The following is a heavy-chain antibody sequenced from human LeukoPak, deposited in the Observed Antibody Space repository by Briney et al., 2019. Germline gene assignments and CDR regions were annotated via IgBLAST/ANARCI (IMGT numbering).Heavy chain of an antibody. CDR3: ARGPSHDSSGYYYYYYMDV. CDR1: GGTFSSYT. CDR2: MNPNSGNT. Sequence: ASVKVSCKASGGTFSSYTINWVRQATGQGLEWMGWMNPNSGNTGYAQKFQGRVTITRNTSISTAYMELSSLRSEDTAVYYCARGPSHDSSGYYYYYYMDVWGKGTTVTVSS. D-gene: IGHD3-22*01. J-gene: IGHJ6*03. V-gene: IGHV1-8*03.